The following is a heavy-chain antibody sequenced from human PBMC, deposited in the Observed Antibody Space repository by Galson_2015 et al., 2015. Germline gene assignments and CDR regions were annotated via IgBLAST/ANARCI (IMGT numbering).Heavy chain of an antibody. Sequence: ETLSLTCTVSGASISSRFYYWGWVRQPPGKGLEWIGSVFCSGSTYHNPSLESRVTISVDTSKNQFSLKLRFLTATDTAVYYCARHPGGYCSSTSCYTGGVFDYWGQGTLVTVSS. CDR2: VFCSGST. D-gene: IGHD2-2*02. V-gene: IGHV4-39*01. J-gene: IGHJ4*02. CDR1: GASISSRFYY. CDR3: ARHPGGYCSSTSCYTGGVFDY.